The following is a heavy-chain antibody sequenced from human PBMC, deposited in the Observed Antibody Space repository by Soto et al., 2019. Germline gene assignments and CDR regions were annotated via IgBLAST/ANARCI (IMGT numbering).Heavy chain of an antibody. CDR1: GFTFSDYY. D-gene: IGHD6-19*01. V-gene: IGHV3-11*01. Sequence: GGSLRLSCAASGFTFSDYYMSWIRQAPGKGLEWVSYISSSGSTIYYADSVKGRFTISRDNAKNSLYLQMNSLRAEDTAVYYCARQGGIEVACPLTGMDVWGQGTTVTASS. CDR2: ISSSGSTI. J-gene: IGHJ6*02. CDR3: ARQGGIEVACPLTGMDV.